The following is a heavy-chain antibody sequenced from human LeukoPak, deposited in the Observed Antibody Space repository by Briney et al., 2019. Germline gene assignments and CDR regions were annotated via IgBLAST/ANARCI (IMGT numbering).Heavy chain of an antibody. CDR1: GFTFSSYA. J-gene: IGHJ4*02. D-gene: IGHD2-2*01. CDR3: AKVGPIVVVPAANFDY. V-gene: IGHV3-23*01. Sequence: GGSLRLSCAASGFTFSSYAMSWVRQAPGKGLEWVSAISGSGGSTYYADSVKGRFTISRDNSKNTLYLQMNSLRAEDTAVYYCAKVGPIVVVPAANFDYWGQGTLVTVSS. CDR2: ISGSGGST.